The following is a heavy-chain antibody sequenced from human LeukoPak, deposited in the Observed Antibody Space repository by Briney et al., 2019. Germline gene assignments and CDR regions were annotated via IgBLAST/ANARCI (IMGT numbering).Heavy chain of an antibody. Sequence: GGSLRLSCAASGLTFSSYSMNWVRQAPGKGLEWVSSISSSSNYIYYADSVKGRFTISRDNAKNSLYLQMNCLRAEDTAVYYCARVPHAMVRGVIITEFYFDYWGQGTLVTVSS. CDR3: ARVPHAMVRGVIITEFYFDY. J-gene: IGHJ4*02. CDR2: ISSSSNYI. CDR1: GLTFSSYS. V-gene: IGHV3-21*01. D-gene: IGHD3-10*01.